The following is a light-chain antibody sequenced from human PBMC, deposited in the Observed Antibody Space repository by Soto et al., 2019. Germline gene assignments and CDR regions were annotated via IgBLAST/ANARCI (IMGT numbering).Light chain of an antibody. CDR1: SSNIGAGYD. V-gene: IGLV1-40*01. CDR3: QSYDSSLSGYVV. J-gene: IGLJ2*01. Sequence: QSVLTQPPSVSGAPGQRVTISCTGSSSNIGAGYDVHWYQQLPGTAPKLLIYGNSNRPSGVPDRFSGSKSGTSASLAITGLQAEDEADYYCQSYDSSLSGYVVFGRGTKLIVL. CDR2: GNS.